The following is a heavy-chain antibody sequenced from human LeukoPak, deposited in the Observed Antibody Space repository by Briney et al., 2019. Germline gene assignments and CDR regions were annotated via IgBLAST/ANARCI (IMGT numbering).Heavy chain of an antibody. CDR1: GFTFSNYW. V-gene: IGHV3-7*01. Sequence: GGSLRLSCAASGFTFSNYWMSWVRQAPGKGLEWVANIKQDGSEKYHVDSVKGRLTISRDSAKNTVYLHMNSLRVEDTAVYYCTSFFETNWGQGTLVTVSS. J-gene: IGHJ4*02. CDR2: IKQDGSEK. D-gene: IGHD2/OR15-2a*01. CDR3: TSFFETN.